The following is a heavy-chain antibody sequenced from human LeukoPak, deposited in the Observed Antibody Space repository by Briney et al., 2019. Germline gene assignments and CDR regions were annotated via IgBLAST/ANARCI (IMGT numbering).Heavy chain of an antibody. CDR1: GGSISSYY. Sequence: SETLSLTCTVSGGSISSYYWSWIRQPPGKRLEWIGYIYDSGTTNYNPSLKSRVTISIDRSKNQFSLKLRSVTAADTAVYYCARQLHDSGGSLYHFDYWGQGTPVTVSS. D-gene: IGHD4-23*01. CDR2: IYDSGTT. V-gene: IGHV4-59*08. J-gene: IGHJ4*02. CDR3: ARQLHDSGGSLYHFDY.